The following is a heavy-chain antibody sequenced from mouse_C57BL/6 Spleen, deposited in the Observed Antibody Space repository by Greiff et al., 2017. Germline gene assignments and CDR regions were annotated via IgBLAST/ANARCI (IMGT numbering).Heavy chain of an antibody. J-gene: IGHJ2*01. CDR3: ARSTMVTTYYFDY. CDR1: GFTFSDYG. Sequence: EVKLMESGGGLVKPGGSLKLSCAASGFTFSDYGMHWVRQAPEKGLEWVAYISSGSSTIYYADTVKGRFTISRDTAKNTLFLQITSLRSEDTAMYYCARSTMVTTYYFDYWGQGTTLTVSS. CDR2: ISSGSSTI. D-gene: IGHD2-2*01. V-gene: IGHV5-17*01.